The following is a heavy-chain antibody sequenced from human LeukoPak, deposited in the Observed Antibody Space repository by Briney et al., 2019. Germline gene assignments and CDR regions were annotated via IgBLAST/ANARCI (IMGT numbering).Heavy chain of an antibody. CDR3: AKERTPYSRSGGYYLGAFDL. V-gene: IGHV3-23*01. CDR2: LSVSGGST. J-gene: IGHJ3*01. Sequence: GGSLRLSCAASGLTFSSYAMTWVRRAPGKGLEWVSRLSVSGGSTWYAGAVKGRFTISRDNPNNVMYLQMNSLRAEDPAVYYCAKERTPYSRSGGYYLGAFDLWGHGTMVTVSS. D-gene: IGHD3-10*01. CDR1: GLTFSSYA.